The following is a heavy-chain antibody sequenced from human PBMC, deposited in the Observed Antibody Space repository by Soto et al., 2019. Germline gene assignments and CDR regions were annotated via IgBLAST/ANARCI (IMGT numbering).Heavy chain of an antibody. CDR2: IWYDGSNK. CDR1: GFTFSSYG. J-gene: IGHJ4*02. V-gene: IGHV3-33*01. Sequence: GGSLRLSCAASGFTFSSYGMHWVRQAPGKGLEWVAVIWYDGSNKYYAGSVKGRFTISRDNSKNTLYLQMNSLRDEDTAVYYCAREIQGAGYFDYWGQGTLVTVSS. CDR3: AREIQGAGYFDY. D-gene: IGHD1-26*01.